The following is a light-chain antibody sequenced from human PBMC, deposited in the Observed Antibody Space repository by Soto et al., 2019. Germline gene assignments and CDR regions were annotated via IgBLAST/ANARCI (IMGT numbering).Light chain of an antibody. Sequence: ESVLTQSPGTLSLSPGERATLSCRASQSVSSNSLAWYQQKPGQAPRLLIYGASSRATGTPDRFSGSGSGTDFTLTISSLQSEDFAVYYCQQYNNWPRGTFGQGTKLEIK. V-gene: IGKV3-20*01. CDR1: QSVSSNS. J-gene: IGKJ2*02. CDR3: QQYNNWPRGT. CDR2: GAS.